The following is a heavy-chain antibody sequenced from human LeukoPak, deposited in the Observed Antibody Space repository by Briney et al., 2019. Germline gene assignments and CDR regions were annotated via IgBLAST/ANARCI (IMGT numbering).Heavy chain of an antibody. CDR2: INHSGST. Sequence: PSETLSLTCAVYGVSFSGYYWSWIRQPPGKGLEWIGEINHSGSTNCNPSLKSRVTISVDTSKNQFSLKLSSVTAADTAVYYCARGGYSYGFFSESRNFDYWGQGTLVTVSS. CDR3: ARGGYSYGFFSESRNFDY. V-gene: IGHV4-34*01. CDR1: GVSFSGYY. D-gene: IGHD5-18*01. J-gene: IGHJ4*02.